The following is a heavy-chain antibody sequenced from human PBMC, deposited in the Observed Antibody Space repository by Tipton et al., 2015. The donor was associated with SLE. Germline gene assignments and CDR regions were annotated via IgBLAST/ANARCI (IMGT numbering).Heavy chain of an antibody. J-gene: IGHJ4*02. CDR2: IYYSGST. Sequence: TLSLTCTVSGGSISSHYWSWIRQPPGKGLEWIGYIYYSGSTNYNPSLKSRVTISVDTSKNQFSLKLSSVTAADTAVYYCARVMIAVAFDHWGQGTLVTVSS. V-gene: IGHV4-59*11. D-gene: IGHD3-22*01. CDR1: GGSISSHY. CDR3: ARVMIAVAFDH.